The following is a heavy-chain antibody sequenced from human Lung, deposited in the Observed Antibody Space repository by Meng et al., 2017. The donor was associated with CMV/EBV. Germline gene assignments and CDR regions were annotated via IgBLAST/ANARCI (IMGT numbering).Heavy chain of an antibody. CDR2: IDDTGRT. J-gene: IGHJ5*01. CDR1: GGSFSGSY. CDR3: ARLTGTVYVHWFDS. Sequence: ESLKISCAVYGGSFSGSYWHWLRQPPGMSLEWIGEIDDTGRTKYSPSLNSRVTMLLDTSKKQFSLKLSSVTAADTAVYYCARLTGTVYVHWFDSWGQGTLVTVSS. D-gene: IGHD1-7*01. V-gene: IGHV4-34*01.